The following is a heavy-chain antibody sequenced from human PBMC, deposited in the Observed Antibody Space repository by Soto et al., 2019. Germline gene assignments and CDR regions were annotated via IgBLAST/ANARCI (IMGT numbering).Heavy chain of an antibody. CDR3: ARNRCSVGSCYWSYYYGMDV. Sequence: LQTLSLTCAISGDSVSSNSAAWNWIRPYPSRGLEWLRRTYYRSKWYNDYAVSVKSRITINPDTSKNQFSLQLNSVTPEDMAVYYCARNRCSVGSCYWSYYYGMDVWGQGTTVTVSS. CDR1: GDSVSSNSAA. J-gene: IGHJ6*02. CDR2: TYYRSKWYN. V-gene: IGHV6-1*01. D-gene: IGHD2-15*01.